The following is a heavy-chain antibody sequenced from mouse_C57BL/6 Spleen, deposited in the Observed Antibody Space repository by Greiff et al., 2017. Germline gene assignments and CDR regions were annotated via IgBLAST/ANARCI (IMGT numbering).Heavy chain of an antibody. Sequence: QVQLKQSGAELVKPGASVKMSCKASGYTFTSYWITWVKQRPGQGLEWIGDIYPGSGSTNYNEKFKSKATLTVDTSSSTAYMQLSSLTSEDSAVYYCARRYYGMDYWGQGTSVTVSS. V-gene: IGHV1-55*01. CDR1: GYTFTSYW. CDR2: IYPGSGST. CDR3: ARRYYGMDY. J-gene: IGHJ4*01.